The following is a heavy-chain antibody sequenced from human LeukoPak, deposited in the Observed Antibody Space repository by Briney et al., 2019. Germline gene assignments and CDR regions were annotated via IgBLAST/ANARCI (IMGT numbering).Heavy chain of an antibody. Sequence: GGSLRLSCAGSGFTFRDHFMDWVRQAPGKGLEWLGHIRNKANSHTTEYAVSVKGRFTISRDDSKNSVYLQMNSLKTEDTAVYYCARESYCISTSCYETDAFDIWGQGAMVTVSS. J-gene: IGHJ3*02. CDR1: GFTFRDHF. V-gene: IGHV3-72*01. CDR3: ARESYCISTSCYETDAFDI. D-gene: IGHD2-2*01. CDR2: IRNKANSHTT.